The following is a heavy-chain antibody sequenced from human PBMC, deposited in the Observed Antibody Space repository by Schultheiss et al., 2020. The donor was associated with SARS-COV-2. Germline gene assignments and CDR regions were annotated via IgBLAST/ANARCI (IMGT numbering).Heavy chain of an antibody. V-gene: IGHV1-69*13. Sequence: SVKVSCKASGGTFSSYAISWVRQAPGQGLELMGGIIPIFGTANYAQKFQGRVTITADESTSTAYMELSSLRSEDTAVYYCARVKDSSSLMSNYYYYGMDVWGQGTTVTVSS. CDR3: ARVKDSSSLMSNYYYYGMDV. CDR2: IIPIFGTA. J-gene: IGHJ6*02. CDR1: GGTFSSYA. D-gene: IGHD6-13*01.